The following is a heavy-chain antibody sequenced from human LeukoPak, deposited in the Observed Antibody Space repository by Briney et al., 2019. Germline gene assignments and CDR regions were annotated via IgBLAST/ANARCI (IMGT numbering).Heavy chain of an antibody. CDR2: IWYDGSNK. J-gene: IGHJ4*02. Sequence: GGSLRLSCAASGLTFSSYGMHWVRQAPGKGLEWVAVIWYDGSNKYYADSVKGRFTISRDNSKNTLYLQMNSLRAEDTAVYYCARGGSNIDYWGQGTLVTVSS. CDR3: ARGGSNIDY. D-gene: IGHD3-16*01. V-gene: IGHV3-33*01. CDR1: GLTFSSYG.